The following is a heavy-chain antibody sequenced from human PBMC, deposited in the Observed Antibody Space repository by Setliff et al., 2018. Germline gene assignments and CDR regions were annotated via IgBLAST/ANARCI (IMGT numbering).Heavy chain of an antibody. CDR1: GGTFTNYG. J-gene: IGHJ6*03. V-gene: IGHV1-69*05. D-gene: IGHD1-1*01. CDR3: ARDREGDGNYYMDV. Sequence: SVKVSCKASGGTFTNYGVSWVRQAPGQGLEWMGGTIPLFGTTDYAQKFHGRFAISRDNSKNTLYLQMNSLRAEDTAVYYCARDREGDGNYYMDVWGKGTTVTVSS. CDR2: TIPLFGTT.